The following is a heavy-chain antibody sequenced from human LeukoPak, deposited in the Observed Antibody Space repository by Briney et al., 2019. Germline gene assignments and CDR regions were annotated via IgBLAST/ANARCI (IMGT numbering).Heavy chain of an antibody. CDR2: IYYSGST. D-gene: IGHD3-10*01. J-gene: IGHJ5*02. CDR3: ARDSGTTGEVKFDP. V-gene: IGHV4-59*12. CDR1: GGSISSYY. Sequence: SETLSLTCTVSGGSISSYYWSWIRQPPGKGLEWIGYIYYSGSTNYNPSLKSRVTISVDTSKNQFSLKLSSVTATDTAVYYCARDSGTTGEVKFDPWGQGTLVTVSS.